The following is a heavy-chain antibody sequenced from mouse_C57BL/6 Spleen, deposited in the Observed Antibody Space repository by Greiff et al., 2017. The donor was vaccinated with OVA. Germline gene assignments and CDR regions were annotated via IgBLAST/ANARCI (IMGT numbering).Heavy chain of an antibody. D-gene: IGHD1-1*01. V-gene: IGHV1-50*01. J-gene: IGHJ1*03. CDR3: ARVGSSYRYFDV. CDR2: IAPSDSYT. Sequence: QVQLQQPGAELVKPGASVKLSCKASGYTFTSYWLQWVKQRPGPGLEWIGEIAPSDSYTNYNQKFKGKATLTVDTSSSTAYMQLSSLTSEDSAVYYCARVGSSYRYFDVWGTGTTVTVSS. CDR1: GYTFTSYW.